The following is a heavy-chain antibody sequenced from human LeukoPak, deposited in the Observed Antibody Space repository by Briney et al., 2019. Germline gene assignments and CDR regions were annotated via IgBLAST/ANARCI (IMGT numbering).Heavy chain of an antibody. V-gene: IGHV3-74*01. Sequence: WGSLRLSCAASGFPFANTWMHWVRQAPGKGLAWVSLITGDGSSSNYADSVKGRFTISRDNAKNTLYLQMHSLRAEDTAVYYCVIGGTYGSGSWGQGTLVTVSS. CDR2: ITGDGSSS. CDR3: VIGGTYGSGS. J-gene: IGHJ4*02. D-gene: IGHD3-10*01. CDR1: GFPFANTW.